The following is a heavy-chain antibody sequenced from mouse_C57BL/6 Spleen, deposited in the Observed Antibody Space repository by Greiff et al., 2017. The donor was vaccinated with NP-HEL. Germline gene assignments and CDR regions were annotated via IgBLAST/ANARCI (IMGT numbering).Heavy chain of an antibody. CDR3: ARRGDFYAMDY. CDR1: GFTFSDYY. J-gene: IGHJ4*01. CDR2: ISNGGGST. Sequence: EVQGVESGGGLVQPGGSLKLSCAASGFTFSDYYMYWVRQTPEKRLEWVAYISNGGGSTYYPDTVKGRFTISRDKAKNTLYLQMSSLKSEDTAMYYCARRGDFYAMDYWGQGTSVTVSS. V-gene: IGHV5-12*01.